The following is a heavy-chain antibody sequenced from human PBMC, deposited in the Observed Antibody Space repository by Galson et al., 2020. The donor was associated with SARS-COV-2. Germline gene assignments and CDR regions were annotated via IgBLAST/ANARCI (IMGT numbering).Heavy chain of an antibody. CDR1: GFTFRSSA. V-gene: IGHV3-23*01. CDR3: AKISGYSYGWDY. CDR2: ISAGGGST. J-gene: IGHJ4*02. Sequence: TGGSLRLSCAASGFTFRSSAMSWVPKAPGKGLEWVSAISAGGGSTYYAASVKGRFTISRDNYKNTLYLQMNSLRAEDTAVYVCAKISGYSYGWDYWGQGTLVTVSS. D-gene: IGHD5-18*01.